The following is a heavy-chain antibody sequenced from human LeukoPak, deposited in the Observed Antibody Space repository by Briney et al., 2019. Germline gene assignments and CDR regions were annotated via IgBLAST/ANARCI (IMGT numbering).Heavy chain of an antibody. D-gene: IGHD5-18*01. Sequence: GGSLRLSCVASGFTFSSYEMNWVRQAPGKGLEWISYISSSASIIYYADSVKGRLTISRDNAKNSLYLQMNSLRAEDTAVYYCASQPRRYSSPVWFDYWGQGTLVTVSS. CDR1: GFTFSSYE. V-gene: IGHV3-48*03. J-gene: IGHJ4*02. CDR3: ASQPRRYSSPVWFDY. CDR2: ISSSASII.